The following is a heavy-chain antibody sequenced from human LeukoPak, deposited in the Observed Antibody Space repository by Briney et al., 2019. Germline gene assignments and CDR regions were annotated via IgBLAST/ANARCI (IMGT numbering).Heavy chain of an antibody. CDR2: ISSSSSTI. J-gene: IGHJ4*02. D-gene: IGHD6-13*01. V-gene: IGHV3-48*01. CDR3: AREAGPFDY. CDR1: GFTFSSYS. Sequence: PGGSLRLSCAASGFTFSSYSMNWVRQAPGKGLEWVSYISSSSSTIYYVDSVKGRFTISRDNAKNSLYLQMNSLRAEDTAVYYCAREAGPFDYWGQGTLVTVSS.